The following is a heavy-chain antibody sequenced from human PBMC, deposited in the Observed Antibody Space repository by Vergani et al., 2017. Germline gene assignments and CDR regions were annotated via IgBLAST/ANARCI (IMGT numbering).Heavy chain of an antibody. CDR1: GFTFSSYG. V-gene: IGHV3-30*18. Sequence: QVQLVESGGGVVQPGRSLRLSCAASGFTFSSYGMHWVRQAPGKGLEWVAVISYDGSNKYYADSVKGRFTISRDNSKNTLYLQMNSLRTEDTAVYYCAKGEAFDIWSQGTMITVSS. D-gene: IGHD1-26*01. CDR3: AKGEAFDI. J-gene: IGHJ3*02. CDR2: ISYDGSNK.